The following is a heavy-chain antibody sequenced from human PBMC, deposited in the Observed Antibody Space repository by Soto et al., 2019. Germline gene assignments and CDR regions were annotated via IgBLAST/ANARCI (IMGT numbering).Heavy chain of an antibody. D-gene: IGHD1-1*01. CDR2: LYGNGDT. CDR3: AHTGHLVDAFDF. J-gene: IGHJ3*01. V-gene: IGHV2-5*01. Sequence: QITLKESAPTLVKPTEPLTLTCAFSGFSLNSDEVGVGWIRQSPGKALECLALLYGNGDTRFSPSLKSRLTITKDTSANLVVLSLANVDPVDTATYYCAHTGHLVDAFDFWGQGTLVTVSS. CDR1: GFSLNSDEVG.